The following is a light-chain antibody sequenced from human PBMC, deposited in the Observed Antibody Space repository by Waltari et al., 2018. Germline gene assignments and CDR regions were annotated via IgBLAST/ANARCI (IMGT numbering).Light chain of an antibody. CDR2: GAS. J-gene: IGKJ1*01. CDR1: QSVSSN. CDR3: QQYNNWPLWT. V-gene: IGKV3-15*01. Sequence: EIVMTQSPATLSVSPGERATLSCRASQSVSSNLAWSQQKPGQAPRLFIYGASTRATGIPARFSGSGSGTEFTLTISSLQSEDFAVYYCQQYNNWPLWTFGQGTKVEIK.